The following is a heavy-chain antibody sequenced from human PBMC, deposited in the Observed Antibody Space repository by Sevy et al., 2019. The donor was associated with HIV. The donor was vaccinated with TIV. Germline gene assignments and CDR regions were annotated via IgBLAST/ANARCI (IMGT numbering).Heavy chain of an antibody. CDR3: AGVLRVVRIDYFDY. D-gene: IGHD2-2*01. Sequence: GGSLRLSCGASGFIFSNYSMNWVRQAPGKGLEWVSSISGRSSYIYNADSVKGRFTISRDNAKNSLYLQMNSLRAEDTAVYYCAGVLRVVRIDYFDYWGQGTLVTVSS. J-gene: IGHJ4*02. V-gene: IGHV3-21*01. CDR1: GFIFSNYS. CDR2: ISGRSSYI.